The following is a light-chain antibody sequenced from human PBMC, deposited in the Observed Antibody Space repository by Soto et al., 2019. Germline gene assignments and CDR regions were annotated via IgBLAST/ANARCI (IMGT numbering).Light chain of an antibody. CDR3: QSYDSSLSVV. CDR2: GNS. V-gene: IGLV1-40*01. Sequence: QSVLTQPPSVSGAPGKRVTISCTGISSNIGAGYDVHWYQQLPGTAPKFLIYGNSNRPSGVPDRFSGSKSGTSASLAITGLQAEDEADYYCQSYDSSLSVVFGGGTKLTVL. CDR1: SSNIGAGYD. J-gene: IGLJ2*01.